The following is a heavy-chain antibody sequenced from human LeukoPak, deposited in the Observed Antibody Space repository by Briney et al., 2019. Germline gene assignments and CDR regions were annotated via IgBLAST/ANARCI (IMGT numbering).Heavy chain of an antibody. D-gene: IGHD1-26*01. V-gene: IGHV3-21*01. CDR2: ISSSSSYI. CDR3: ARDVGWELLRRGIGYYFDY. J-gene: IGHJ4*02. Sequence: GGSLRLSCAASGFTFSSYSMNWVRQAPGKGLEWVSSISSSSSYIYYADSVKGRFTISRDNAKNSLHLQMNSLRAEDTAVYYCARDVGWELLRRGIGYYFDYWGQGTLVTVSS. CDR1: GFTFSSYS.